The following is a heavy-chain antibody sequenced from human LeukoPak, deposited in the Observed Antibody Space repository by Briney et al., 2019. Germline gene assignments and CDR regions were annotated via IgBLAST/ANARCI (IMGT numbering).Heavy chain of an antibody. CDR1: GFTFEDYA. J-gene: IGHJ4*02. CDR2: IYHSGST. Sequence: LRLSCAASGFTFEDYAMHWVRRAPGKGLEWIGYIYHSGSTYYNPSLKSRVTISVDRSKNQFSLKLSSVTAADTAVYYCARGDCTDGVCFLFDYWGQGTLVTVSS. V-gene: IGHV4-30-2*01. D-gene: IGHD2-8*01. CDR3: ARGDCTDGVCFLFDY.